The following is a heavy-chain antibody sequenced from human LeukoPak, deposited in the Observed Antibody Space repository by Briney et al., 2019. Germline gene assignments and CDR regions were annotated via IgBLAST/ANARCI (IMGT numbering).Heavy chain of an antibody. CDR1: GGSISSYY. J-gene: IGHJ3*02. CDR3: AKYYQNAFDI. V-gene: IGHV4-59*01. CDR2: IYYSGST. D-gene: IGHD1-26*01. Sequence: SETLSLTCTVSGGSISSYYWSWIRQPPGKGLEWIGYIYYSGSTNYNPTLKSRVTISVDTSKNQFSLKLSSVTAADTAVYYCAKYYQNAFDIWGRGTMVTVSS.